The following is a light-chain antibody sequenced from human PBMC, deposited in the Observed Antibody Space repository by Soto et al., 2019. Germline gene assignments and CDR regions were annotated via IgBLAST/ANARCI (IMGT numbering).Light chain of an antibody. CDR3: QHYNTQSIT. CDR1: ENISKF. J-gene: IGKJ4*01. CDR2: AAS. V-gene: IGKV1-5*01. Sequence: DIQLIQSPATLSASVGDRITITCRASENISKFLAWYQQRSGRAPNLLIYAASDLETGVPSRFSGRGSGTEFTLTIDSLQPDDSATYYCQHYNTQSITFGGGTKVDVK.